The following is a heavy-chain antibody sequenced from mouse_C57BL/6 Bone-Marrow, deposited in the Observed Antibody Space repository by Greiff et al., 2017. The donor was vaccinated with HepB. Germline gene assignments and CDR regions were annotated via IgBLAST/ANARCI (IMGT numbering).Heavy chain of an antibody. Sequence: EVQVVESGGGLVKPGGSLKLSCAASGFTFSSYAMSWVRQTPEKRLEWVATISDGGSYTYYPDNVKGRFTISRDNAKNNLYLQMSHLKSEDTAMYYCAREDYYGSSYVGFYWYFDVWGTGTTVTVSS. CDR3: AREDYYGSSYVGFYWYFDV. CDR2: ISDGGSYT. V-gene: IGHV5-4*01. J-gene: IGHJ1*03. D-gene: IGHD1-1*01. CDR1: GFTFSSYA.